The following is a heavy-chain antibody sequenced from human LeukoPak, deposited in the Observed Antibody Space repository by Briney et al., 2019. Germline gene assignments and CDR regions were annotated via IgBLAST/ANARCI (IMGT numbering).Heavy chain of an antibody. CDR3: ARDLAGSAFFDY. V-gene: IGHV4-31*03. CDR2: IYYSGST. D-gene: IGHD3-9*01. Sequence: SQTLSLTCTVSGGSISIGGYYWSWIRQHPGKGLEWIGYIYYSGSTYYNPSLKSRVTISVDTSKNQFSLKLSSVTAADTAVYYCARDLAGSAFFDYWGQGTLVAVSS. CDR1: GGSISIGGYY. J-gene: IGHJ4*02.